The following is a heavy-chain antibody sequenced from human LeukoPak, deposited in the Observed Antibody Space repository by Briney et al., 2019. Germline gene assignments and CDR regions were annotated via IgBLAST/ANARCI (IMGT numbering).Heavy chain of an antibody. CDR1: GFTVSSNY. CDR2: IYSGGTT. Sequence: GGSLRLSCAASGFTVSSNYMSWVRQAPGKGLEWVSIIYSGGTTYDADSVKGRFTISRDNSKNTLYLQMNSLRAEDTAVYYCARVNQLLTIDYWGQGTLVTVSS. V-gene: IGHV3-66*01. CDR3: ARVNQLLTIDY. J-gene: IGHJ4*02. D-gene: IGHD4/OR15-4a*01.